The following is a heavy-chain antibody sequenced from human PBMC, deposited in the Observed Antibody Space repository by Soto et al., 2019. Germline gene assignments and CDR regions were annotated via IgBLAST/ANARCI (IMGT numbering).Heavy chain of an antibody. J-gene: IGHJ3*02. D-gene: IGHD3-10*01. V-gene: IGHV3-15*07. CDR3: TTYSRVVRGVINHLLPFDI. CDR2: IKSKTDGGTT. CDR1: GFTFSNAW. Sequence: PWVWLRLSCAAAGFTFSNAWMNWVRQAPGKGLEWVGRIKSKTDGGTTDYAAPVKGRFTISRDDSKNTLYLQMNSLKTEDTAVYYCTTYSRVVRGVINHLLPFDIWRQGTMVTVSS.